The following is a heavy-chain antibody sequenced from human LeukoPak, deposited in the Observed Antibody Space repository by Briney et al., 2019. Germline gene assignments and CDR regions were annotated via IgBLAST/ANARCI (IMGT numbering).Heavy chain of an antibody. CDR1: GGAFSGYY. CDR3: AREIRGFSDY. J-gene: IGHJ4*02. CDR2: INHSGST. V-gene: IGHV4-34*01. Sequence: PSETLSLTCAVYGGAFSGYYLSWIRQPPGKGLEWIGEINHSGSTNYNPSLKSRVTISVDTSKNQFSLKLSSVTAADTAVYYCAREIRGFSDYWGQGTLVTVSS. D-gene: IGHD5-12*01.